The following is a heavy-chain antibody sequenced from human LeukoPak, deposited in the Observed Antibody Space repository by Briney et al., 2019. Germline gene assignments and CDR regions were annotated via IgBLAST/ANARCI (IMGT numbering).Heavy chain of an antibody. Sequence: PSETLSFTCAVYGGSFSADYWRRIRQPPGKGLEWIGEINHSGSTNYNPSLKSRVTISVDTSKNQFSLKLSSVTAADTAVYYCARVVTPQRVLLDYWGQGTLVTVSS. CDR2: INHSGST. V-gene: IGHV4-34*01. J-gene: IGHJ4*02. D-gene: IGHD2/OR15-2a*01. CDR3: ARVVTPQRVLLDY. CDR1: GGSFSADY.